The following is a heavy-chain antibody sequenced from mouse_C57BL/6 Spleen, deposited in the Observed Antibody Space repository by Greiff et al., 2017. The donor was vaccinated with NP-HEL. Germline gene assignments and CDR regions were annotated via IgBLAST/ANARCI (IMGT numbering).Heavy chain of an antibody. V-gene: IGHV1-55*01. J-gene: IGHJ4*01. D-gene: IGHD2-4*01. CDR1: GYTFTSYW. CDR2: IYPGSGST. Sequence: QVQLQQPGAELVKPGASVKVSCKASGYTFTSYWMHWVKQRPGQGLEWIGDIYPGSGSTNYNEKFKSKATLTVDTSSSTAYMQLSSLTSEDSAVYYCASRIYYDYAMDYWGQGTSVTVSS. CDR3: ASRIYYDYAMDY.